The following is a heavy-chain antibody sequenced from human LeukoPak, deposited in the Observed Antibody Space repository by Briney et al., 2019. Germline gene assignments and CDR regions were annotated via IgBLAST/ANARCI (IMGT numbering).Heavy chain of an antibody. V-gene: IGHV4-59*08. CDR2: VYYSGST. J-gene: IGHJ2*01. CDR3: ARQGRWYFDL. CDR1: GGSISSYY. Sequence: SETLSLTCTVSGGSISSYYWSWIRQPPGKGLEWIGYVYYSGSTNYNPSLKSRVTISVDTSRNQFSLKLSSVTAADTAVYYCARQGRWYFDLWGRGTLVTVSS.